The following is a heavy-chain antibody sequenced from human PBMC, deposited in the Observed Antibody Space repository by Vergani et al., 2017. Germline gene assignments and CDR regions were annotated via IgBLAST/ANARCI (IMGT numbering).Heavy chain of an antibody. CDR1: GYTFTGYY. V-gene: IGHV1-2*02. D-gene: IGHD3-22*01. CDR2: INPNSGGT. CDR3: ARGPPPPNYYDSTSGYYYYMDV. Sequence: QVQLVQSGAEVKKPGASVKVSCKASGYTFTGYYMHWVRQAPGQGLEWMGWINPNSGGTNYAQKFQGRVTMTRDTSISTAYMEPSRLRSDDTAVYYCARGPPPPNYYDSTSGYYYYMDVWGKGTTVTVSS. J-gene: IGHJ6*03.